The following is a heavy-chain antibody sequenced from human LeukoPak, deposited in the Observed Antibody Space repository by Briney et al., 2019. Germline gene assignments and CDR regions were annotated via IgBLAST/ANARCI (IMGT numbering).Heavy chain of an antibody. CDR1: GGSVSDYY. CDR3: ASRRLGNDY. Sequence: SETLSLTCTISGGSVSDYYWSWIRQSPGKGLEWIGYIYHTGSTSYSPSLKSRVTISADTSQNQFSLKLSSVTAADTAVYYCASRRLGNDYWGQGTLVTVSS. D-gene: IGHD7-27*01. CDR2: IYHTGST. V-gene: IGHV4-59*02. J-gene: IGHJ4*02.